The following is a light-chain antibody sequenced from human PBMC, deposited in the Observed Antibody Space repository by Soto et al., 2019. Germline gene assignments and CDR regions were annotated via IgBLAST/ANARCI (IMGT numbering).Light chain of an antibody. Sequence: EVVLTQSPVTLALSPGDRATLSCRTSHSVDIYLAWYQQKPGQAPRLLLFDASNRPTGIPARFSGSGSGTDFTLTISSLEPEDFVVYYCQQRKFWPPLTFGGGTKVELK. CDR1: HSVDIY. CDR3: QQRKFWPPLT. CDR2: DAS. J-gene: IGKJ4*01. V-gene: IGKV3-11*01.